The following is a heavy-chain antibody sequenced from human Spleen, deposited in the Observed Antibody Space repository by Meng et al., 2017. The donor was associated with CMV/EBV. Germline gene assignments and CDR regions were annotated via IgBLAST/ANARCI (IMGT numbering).Heavy chain of an antibody. J-gene: IGHJ4*02. CDR3: ARGSRGTPNFFDS. Sequence: SVKVSCKASGYTFTGHYMHWVRQAPGQGLEWMGGIIPAFEIVKYAETFQGRVSITTDESMSTAYMELSTLTSEDTAVYYCARGSRGTPNFFDSWGRGSLVTVSS. D-gene: IGHD3-10*01. CDR1: GYTFTGHY. V-gene: IGHV1-69*05. CDR2: IIPAFEIV.